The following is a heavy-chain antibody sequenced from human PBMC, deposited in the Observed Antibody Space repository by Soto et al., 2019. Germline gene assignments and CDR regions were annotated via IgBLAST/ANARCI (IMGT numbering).Heavy chain of an antibody. Sequence: SQTLSLTCAISGDSVSSNSAAWNWIRQSPSRGLEWLGRTYYRSKWYNDYAVSVKSRITINPDTSKNQFSLQLNSVTPEDTAVYYCAREALAAPPGLFAFGARGLGWFDPWGQGTLVTVSS. CDR3: AREALAAPPGLFAFGARGLGWFDP. D-gene: IGHD3-10*01. V-gene: IGHV6-1*01. CDR2: TYYRSKWYN. J-gene: IGHJ5*02. CDR1: GDSVSSNSAA.